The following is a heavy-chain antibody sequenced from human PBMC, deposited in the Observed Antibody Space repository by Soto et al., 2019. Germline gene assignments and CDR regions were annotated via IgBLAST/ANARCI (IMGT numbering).Heavy chain of an antibody. V-gene: IGHV4-31*03. J-gene: IGHJ4*02. CDR1: GGFVSGSGYY. CDR2: SDYSGSS. Sequence: QVQLHESGPGLVKASQTLSLTCTVSGGFVSGSGYYWSWIRQHPGKGLEWIGYSDYSGSSYYNPSLKSRLSISVDTSQNQFSLNLTSVTAADTAIYYCARVQRFCPARWGQGTLVTVSS. CDR3: ARVQRFCPAR. D-gene: IGHD3-3*01.